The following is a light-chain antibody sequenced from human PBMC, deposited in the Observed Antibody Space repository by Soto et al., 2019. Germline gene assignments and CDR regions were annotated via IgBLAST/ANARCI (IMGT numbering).Light chain of an antibody. CDR2: ETS. CDR1: QSIDTH. V-gene: IGKV1-39*01. CDR3: HQTYSPPDT. Sequence: DIRMTQSPSSLSASVGDRVTITCRASQSIDTHLNWYQQHPGKAPNALIYETSNLQSGVPSRFSGSGSGTDFTLTIRGLQPDDSATYYSHQTYSPPDTFGQGTKVEIK. J-gene: IGKJ1*01.